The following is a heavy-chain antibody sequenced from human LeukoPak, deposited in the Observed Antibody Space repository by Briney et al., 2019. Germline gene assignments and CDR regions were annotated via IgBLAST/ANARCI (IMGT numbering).Heavy chain of an antibody. CDR1: GASMNNYY. CDR3: ARWSEQVLAFDI. CDR2: AHHSGT. Sequence: SETLPLTCSVSGASMNNYYWDWIRQPPGKGLEWIGFAHHSGTHYNPSLRSRVTASLDTSKNQVSLRLTSVTAADAAVYYCARWSEQVLAFDIWGQGTMVTVSS. D-gene: IGHD1/OR15-1a*01. J-gene: IGHJ3*02. V-gene: IGHV4-59*01.